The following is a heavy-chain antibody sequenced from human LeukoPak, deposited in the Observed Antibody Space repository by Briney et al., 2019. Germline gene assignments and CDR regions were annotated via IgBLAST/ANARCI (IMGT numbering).Heavy chain of an antibody. D-gene: IGHD1-26*01. J-gene: IGHJ4*02. CDR1: GFTFSSYW. CDR2: IKQDGSEK. CDR3: AIIPRVIVGATGFFDY. V-gene: IGHV3-7*01. Sequence: PGGSLRPSCAASGFTFSSYWMSWVRQAPGKGLEWVANIKQDGSEKYYVDSVKGRFTISRDNAKNSLYLQMNSLRAEDTAVYYCAIIPRVIVGATGFFDYWGQGTLVTVSS.